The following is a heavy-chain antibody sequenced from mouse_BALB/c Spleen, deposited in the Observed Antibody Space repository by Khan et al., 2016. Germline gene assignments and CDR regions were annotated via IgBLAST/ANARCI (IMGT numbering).Heavy chain of an antibody. CDR1: GFDFSRYW. CDR3: GRLGSYGWFAY. D-gene: IGHD1-1*02. J-gene: IGHJ3*01. Sequence: EVKLLESGGGLVQPGGSLKLSCAASGFDFSRYWMSWVRQAPGKGLEWIGEINPDSSTINYTPSLKDKFIISRDNAKNTLYLQMSKARSEDTARYYCGRLGSYGWFAYWGQGTLVTVSA. CDR2: INPDSSTI. V-gene: IGHV4-1*02.